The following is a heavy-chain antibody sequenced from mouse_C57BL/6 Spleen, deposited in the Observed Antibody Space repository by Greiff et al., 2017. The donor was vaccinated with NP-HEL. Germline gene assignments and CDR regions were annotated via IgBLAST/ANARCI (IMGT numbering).Heavy chain of an antibody. CDR1: GYTFTSYW. D-gene: IGHD1-1*01. V-gene: IGHV1-52*01. J-gene: IGHJ1*03. Sequence: QVQLQQPGAELVRPGSSVKLSCKASGYTFTSYWMHWVKQRPIQGLEWIGNIDPSDSETHYNQKFKDKATLTVDKSSRTAYMQLSSLTSEDSAVYYCARYGTVVATNWYFDVWGTGTTVTVSS. CDR3: ARYGTVVATNWYFDV. CDR2: IDPSDSET.